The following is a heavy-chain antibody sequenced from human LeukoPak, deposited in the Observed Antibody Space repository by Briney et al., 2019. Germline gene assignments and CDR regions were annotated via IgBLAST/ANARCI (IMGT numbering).Heavy chain of an antibody. J-gene: IGHJ6*02. CDR1: GFTFSSYW. D-gene: IGHD6-19*01. V-gene: IGHV3-30-3*01. Sequence: GSLRLSCAASGFTFSSYWMSWVRQAPGKGLEWVAVISYDGSNKYYADSVKGRFTISRDNSKNTLYLQMNSLRAEDTAVYYCARAPTGYSSGWYPLSYYYGMDVWGQGTTVTVSS. CDR2: ISYDGSNK. CDR3: ARAPTGYSSGWYPLSYYYGMDV.